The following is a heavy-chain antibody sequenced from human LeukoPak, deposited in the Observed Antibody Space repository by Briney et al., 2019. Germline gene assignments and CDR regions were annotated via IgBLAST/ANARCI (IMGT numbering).Heavy chain of an antibody. Sequence: KPSETLSLTCTVSGGSISSYYWSWIRQPPGKGLEWIGYIYYSGTTNYNPSLKSRVTISVDTSKNQFSLKLSSVTAADTAVYYCARDRRQQLVRWFDPWGQGTLVTVSS. CDR1: GGSISSYY. J-gene: IGHJ5*02. CDR3: ARDRRQQLVRWFDP. D-gene: IGHD6-13*01. V-gene: IGHV4-59*01. CDR2: IYYSGTT.